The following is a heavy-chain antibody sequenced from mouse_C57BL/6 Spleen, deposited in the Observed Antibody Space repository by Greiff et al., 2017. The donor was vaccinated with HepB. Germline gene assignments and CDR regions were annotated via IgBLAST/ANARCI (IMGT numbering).Heavy chain of an antibody. CDR2: INPNNGGT. V-gene: IGHV1-18*01. D-gene: IGHD1-1*01. CDR3: ASGEGYYGSSPFAY. J-gene: IGHJ3*01. CDR1: GYTFTDYN. Sequence: VQLQQSGPELVKPGASVKIPCKASGYTFTDYNMDWVKQSHGKSLEWIGDINPNNGGTIYNQKFKGKATLTVDKSSSTAYMELRSLTSEDTAVYYGASGEGYYGSSPFAYWGQGTLVTVAA.